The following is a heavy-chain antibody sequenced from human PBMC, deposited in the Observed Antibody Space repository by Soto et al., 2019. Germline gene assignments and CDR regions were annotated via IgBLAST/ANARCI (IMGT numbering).Heavy chain of an antibody. J-gene: IGHJ4*02. CDR3: ARVYNCSSTSCYYVPSYFDY. V-gene: IGHV4-31*03. CDR1: GGSISSGCYY. D-gene: IGHD2-2*01. Sequence: SETLSLTCTVSGGSISSGCYYWSWIRQHPGKGLEWIGYIYYSGSTYYNPSLKSRVTISVDTSKNQFSLKLSSVTAADTAVYYCARVYNCSSTSCYYVPSYFDYWGQGTLVTVSS. CDR2: IYYSGST.